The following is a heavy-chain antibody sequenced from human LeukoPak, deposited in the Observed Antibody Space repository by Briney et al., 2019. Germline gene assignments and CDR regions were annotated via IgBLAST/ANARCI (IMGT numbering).Heavy chain of an antibody. J-gene: IGHJ5*02. V-gene: IGHV1-2*02. Sequence: ASVKVSCKASGYTFTGYYMHWVRQAPGPGIEWMGWINPNSGGTNYAEKFQGRVTMTRDTSISTAYMELSRRRSDDTAVYYCARGTFYNWFDPWGQGTLVRVSS. D-gene: IGHD1-1*01. CDR1: GYTFTGYY. CDR3: ARGTFYNWFDP. CDR2: INPNSGGT.